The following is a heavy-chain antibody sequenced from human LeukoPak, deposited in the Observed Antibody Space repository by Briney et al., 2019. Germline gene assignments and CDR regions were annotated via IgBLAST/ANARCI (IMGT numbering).Heavy chain of an antibody. Sequence: ASVKVSCKASGGTFSSYAISWVRQAPGQGLEWMGGIIPIFGTANYAQKFQGRVTITADESTSTAYMELSSLRSEDTAVYYCARGLDCSSTSCYDWYFDLWGRGTLVTVSS. V-gene: IGHV1-69*13. CDR1: GGTFSSYA. D-gene: IGHD2-2*01. CDR3: ARGLDCSSTSCYDWYFDL. CDR2: IIPIFGTA. J-gene: IGHJ2*01.